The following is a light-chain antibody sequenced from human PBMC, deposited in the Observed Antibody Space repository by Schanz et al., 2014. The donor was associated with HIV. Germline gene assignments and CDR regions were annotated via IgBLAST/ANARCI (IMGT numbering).Light chain of an antibody. CDR3: NSYTSSSTLYV. Sequence: QSALTQPRSVSGSPGQSVTISCIGTSSDVGGYNYVSWYQQHPGKAPKLMIYDVSKRPSGVPDRFSGSKSGNTASLTISGLQAEDEADYYCNSYTSSSTLYVFGTGTKLTVL. V-gene: IGLV2-11*01. CDR2: DVS. CDR1: SSDVGGYNY. J-gene: IGLJ1*01.